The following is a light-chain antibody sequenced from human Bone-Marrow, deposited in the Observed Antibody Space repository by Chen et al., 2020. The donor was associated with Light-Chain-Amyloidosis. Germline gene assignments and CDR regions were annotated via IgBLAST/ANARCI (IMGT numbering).Light chain of an antibody. Sequence: DIRMTQSPSSLSASVGDKITISCRTSHHIENYLNWYQQKPGTAPKLLIFLASRLQSGVPSRVSGRGYGTSFTLTIDNLQPGDFATYYCQQSYRLPLTFGGGTKV. J-gene: IGKJ4*02. CDR2: LAS. V-gene: IGKV1-39*01. CDR1: HHIENY. CDR3: QQSYRLPLT.